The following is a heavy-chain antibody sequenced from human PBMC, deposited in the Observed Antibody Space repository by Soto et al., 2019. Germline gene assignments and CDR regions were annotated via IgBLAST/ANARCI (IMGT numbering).Heavy chain of an antibody. CDR2: ITSSTGYI. V-gene: IGHV3-21*01. CDR3: TRAPYYYDSSAYYPDAFDI. CDR1: GFSLNTYS. D-gene: IGHD3-22*01. J-gene: IGHJ3*02. Sequence: EVQLVESGGGLVKPGGSLRLSCAASGFSLNTYSMNWVRQAPGQGLEWVSSITSSTGYIYYTDSVKGRFTISGDIANNSLYLQINSLRAEDTAVYYCTRAPYYYDSSAYYPDAFDIWGQGTMVTVSS.